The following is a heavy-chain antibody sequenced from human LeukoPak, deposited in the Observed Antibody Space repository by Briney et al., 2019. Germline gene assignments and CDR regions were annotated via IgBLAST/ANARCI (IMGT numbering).Heavy chain of an antibody. CDR2: IYYSGST. J-gene: IGHJ4*02. Sequence: SETLSLTCTVSGGSISSYYWSWIRQPPGKGLEWIGYIYYSGSTNYNPSLKSRVTIPVDTSKNQFSLKLSSVTAADTAVYYCARAVARDDGYKGAPGWYYFDYWGQGTLVTVSS. CDR3: ARAVARDDGYKGAPGWYYFDY. V-gene: IGHV4-59*12. D-gene: IGHD5-24*01. CDR1: GGSISSYY.